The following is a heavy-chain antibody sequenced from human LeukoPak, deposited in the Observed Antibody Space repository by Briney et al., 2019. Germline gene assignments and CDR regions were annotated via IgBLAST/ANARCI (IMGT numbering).Heavy chain of an antibody. J-gene: IGHJ4*02. CDR3: ARQPSLTPFDY. CDR1: GYSFNNYW. CDR2: IYPGDSEI. Sequence: GESLKISCKGSGYSFNNYWIAWVHQMPGKGLEWMGIIYPGDSEIRYSPSFQGQVTISADKSISTAYLQWISLKASDTAMYYCARQPSLTPFDYWGQGTLVTVSS. D-gene: IGHD2-15*01. V-gene: IGHV5-51*07.